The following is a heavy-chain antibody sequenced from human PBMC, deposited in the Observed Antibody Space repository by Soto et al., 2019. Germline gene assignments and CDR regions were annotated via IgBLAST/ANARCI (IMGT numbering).Heavy chain of an antibody. CDR1: GGTLSNYA. CDR3: ARGVRTGFYGMDV. Sequence: QVQLVQSGAEVKKPGSSVKVSCKASGGTLSNYALSWVRQAPGQGLEWVGGIIPIFGTSNYAQKFQGRLTVTADESTSTAYMELSSLTSEDTAVYYCARGVRTGFYGMDVWGQGPTVTVSS. J-gene: IGHJ6*02. CDR2: IIPIFGTS. V-gene: IGHV1-69*01. D-gene: IGHD3-10*01.